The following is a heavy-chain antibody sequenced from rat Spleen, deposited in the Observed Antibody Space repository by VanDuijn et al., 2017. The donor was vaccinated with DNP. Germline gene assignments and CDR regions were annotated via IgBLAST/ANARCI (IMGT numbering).Heavy chain of an antibody. CDR1: GFTFSDYY. J-gene: IGHJ2*01. V-gene: IGHV5-22*01. CDR3: ARHGRRVFDY. CDR2: ISYDGGTA. Sequence: EVQLVESGGNLVQVGRSLKLSCEASGFTFSDYYMAWVRQAPTKGLEWVASISYDGGTAYYRDSVKGRFTISRDNAKSTLYLQMDSLRSEDTATYFCARHGRRVFDYWGQGVMVTVSS. D-gene: IGHD1-11*01.